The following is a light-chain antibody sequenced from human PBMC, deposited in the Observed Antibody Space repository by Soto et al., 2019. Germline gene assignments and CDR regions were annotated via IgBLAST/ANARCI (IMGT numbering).Light chain of an antibody. Sequence: QSALTQPPSASGSPGQSVTISCTGTGSDVGKYNFVSWYQQHPGKAPKLMIYEVTKRPSGVPDRFSGSKSGNTASLTVSGLQAEYEAYYYCSSYAGSNNLVFGGGTQLTVL. CDR1: GSDVGKYNF. CDR3: SSYAGSNNLV. CDR2: EVT. J-gene: IGLJ2*01. V-gene: IGLV2-8*01.